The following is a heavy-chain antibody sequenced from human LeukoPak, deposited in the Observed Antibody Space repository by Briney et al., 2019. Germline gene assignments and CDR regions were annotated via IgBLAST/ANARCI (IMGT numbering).Heavy chain of an antibody. CDR3: ARGEYYGSGSYSHSFDY. D-gene: IGHD3-10*01. V-gene: IGHV1-8*03. Sequence: GASVKVSCKASGYTFTSYGINWVRQATGQGLEWMGWMNPNSGNTGYAQKFQGRVTITRNTSISTAYMELSSLRSEDTAVYYCARGEYYGSGSYSHSFDYWGQGTLVTVSS. CDR2: MNPNSGNT. CDR1: GYTFTSYG. J-gene: IGHJ4*02.